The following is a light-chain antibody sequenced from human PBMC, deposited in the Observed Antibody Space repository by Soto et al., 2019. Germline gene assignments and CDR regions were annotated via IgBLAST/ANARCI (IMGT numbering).Light chain of an antibody. Sequence: IVMTQAPATLSVSPGERATLSCRASQSVSSNLAWYQQKPGQAPRLLIYGASTRATGIPARFSGSVSGTEFTLTISSLQSEDFAVYYCQQYNNWPLTFGGGTKVDIK. CDR2: GAS. CDR3: QQYNNWPLT. V-gene: IGKV3-15*01. J-gene: IGKJ4*02. CDR1: QSVSSN.